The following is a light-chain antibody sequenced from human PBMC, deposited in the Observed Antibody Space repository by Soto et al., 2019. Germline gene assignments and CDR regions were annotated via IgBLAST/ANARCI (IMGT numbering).Light chain of an antibody. CDR1: SSNIGNNY. J-gene: IGLJ3*02. Sequence: QSVLTQPPSVSAAPGQKVTISCSGSSSNIGNNYVSWYQQLPGTAPRLLIYENNKRPSGIPDRFSGSKSGTSATLGITGLQTGDEADYYCGTWDSGLSALFGGGTQLTVL. CDR2: ENN. V-gene: IGLV1-51*02. CDR3: GTWDSGLSAL.